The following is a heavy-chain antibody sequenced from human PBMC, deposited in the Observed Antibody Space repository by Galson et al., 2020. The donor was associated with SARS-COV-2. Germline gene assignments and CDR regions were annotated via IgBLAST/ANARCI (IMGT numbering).Heavy chain of an antibody. D-gene: IGHD4-4*01. J-gene: IGHJ6*03. CDR3: ARGAVAYSNYDPLRLYYSYYMYV. V-gene: IGHV3-13*01. CDR1: GFTFSSYD. Sequence: GGSLRLSCAASGFTFSSYDMHWVRQATGKGLEWVSAIGTAGDTYYPGSVKGRFTISRENAKNSLYLQMNSLRAGDTAVYYCARGAVAYSNYDPLRLYYSYYMYVWGKGTTFPVSS. CDR2: IGTAGDT.